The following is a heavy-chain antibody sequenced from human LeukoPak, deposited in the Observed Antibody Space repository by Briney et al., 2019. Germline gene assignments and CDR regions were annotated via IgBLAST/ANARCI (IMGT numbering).Heavy chain of an antibody. CDR3: ARDGYSGYDDWFDP. J-gene: IGHJ5*02. D-gene: IGHD5-12*01. V-gene: IGHV4-59*01. CDR1: GGSISSYY. Sequence: SETLSLTCTVSGGSISSYYWSWIRQPPGKGLEWIGYIYYSGSTNYNPSLKSRVTISVDTSKNQFSLKLSSVTAADTAVYYCARDGYSGYDDWFDPWGQGTLVTVSS. CDR2: IYYSGST.